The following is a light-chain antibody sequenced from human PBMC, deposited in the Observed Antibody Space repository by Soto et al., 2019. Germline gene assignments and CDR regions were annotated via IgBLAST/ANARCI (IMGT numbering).Light chain of an antibody. CDR1: QSVSSSY. CDR2: GAS. V-gene: IGKV3-20*01. J-gene: IGKJ4*01. Sequence: IALTQSPGTLSLSPGERATLSWRASQSVSSSYLALYQQKPCQAPRLVIYGASSRATGIPDRFSGSGSGTAFTLTISRLETEDFAVYYCQQYGRSPSTFGGGTKVDIK. CDR3: QQYGRSPST.